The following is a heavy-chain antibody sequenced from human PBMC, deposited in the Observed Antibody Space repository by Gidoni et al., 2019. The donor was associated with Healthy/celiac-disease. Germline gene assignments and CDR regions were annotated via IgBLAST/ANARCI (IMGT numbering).Heavy chain of an antibody. CDR1: GFTFSSYA. D-gene: IGHD2-2*01. CDR3: ARDPYQLGTQFPDY. J-gene: IGHJ4*02. Sequence: QVQLVESGGGVVEPGRSLRLSCAASGFTFSSYAMHWVRQAPGKGLEWVAVISYDGSNKYYADSVKGRFTISRDTSKNTLYLQMNSLRAEDTAVYYCARDPYQLGTQFPDYWGQGTLVTVSS. CDR2: ISYDGSNK. V-gene: IGHV3-30*01.